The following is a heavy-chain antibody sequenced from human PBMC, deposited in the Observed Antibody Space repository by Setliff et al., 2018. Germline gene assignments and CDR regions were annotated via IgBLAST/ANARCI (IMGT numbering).Heavy chain of an antibody. J-gene: IGHJ4*02. CDR2: MNGDGGRT. V-gene: IGHV3-74*01. CDR1: GFTFSIYW. D-gene: IGHD6-19*01. Sequence: PGGSLRLSCEGSGFTFSIYWMHWVRQAPGKGLVWVSRMNGDGGRTTYADSVKGRFTISRDNAKNTLYLQMNSLRADDTAVYYCGRGGGDSGWVGRWGQGTLVTVS. CDR3: GRGGGDSGWVGR.